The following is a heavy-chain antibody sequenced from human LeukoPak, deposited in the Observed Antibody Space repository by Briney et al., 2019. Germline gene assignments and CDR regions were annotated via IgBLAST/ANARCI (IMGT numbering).Heavy chain of an antibody. Sequence: GGSLRLSCAASGFTFSSYAMSWVRQAPGKGLEWVSAISGSGGSTYYADSAKGRFTISRDNSKNTLYLQMNSLRAEDTAVYYCAKPSGYGSGSYVLWYFDYWGQGTLVTVSS. CDR3: AKPSGYGSGSYVLWYFDY. CDR2: ISGSGGST. CDR1: GFTFSSYA. D-gene: IGHD3-10*01. J-gene: IGHJ4*02. V-gene: IGHV3-23*01.